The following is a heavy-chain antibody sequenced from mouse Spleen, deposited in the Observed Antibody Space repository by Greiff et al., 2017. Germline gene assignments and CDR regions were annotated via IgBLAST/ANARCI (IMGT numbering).Heavy chain of an antibody. Sequence: EVQLVESGGGLVKPGGSLKLSCAASGFTFSSYAMSWVRQTPEKRLEWVATISSGGSYTYYPDSVKGRFTISRDNAKNTLYLQMSSLRSEDTAMYYCARHLYDYDVPDYWGQGTTLTVSS. CDR1: GFTFSSYA. CDR3: ARHLYDYDVPDY. CDR2: ISSGGSYT. J-gene: IGHJ2*01. V-gene: IGHV5-9-3*01. D-gene: IGHD2-4*01.